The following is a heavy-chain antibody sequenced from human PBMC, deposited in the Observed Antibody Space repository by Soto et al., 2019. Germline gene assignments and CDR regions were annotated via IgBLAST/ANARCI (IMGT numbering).Heavy chain of an antibody. CDR3: AHTIVVVPTAHDAFDV. J-gene: IGHJ3*01. D-gene: IGHD2-2*01. CDR2: LYWDDDK. CDR1: GFSLSSIGVG. Sequence: QITLKESGPTLVKPTQTLTLTCTFSGFSLSSIGVGVGWIRQPPGKALEWLGILYWDDDKHYSPSLKRRISIAKATSKDQVVLTLTNMDPVDTATYYCAHTIVVVPTAHDAFDVWGQGTMVTVSS. V-gene: IGHV2-5*02.